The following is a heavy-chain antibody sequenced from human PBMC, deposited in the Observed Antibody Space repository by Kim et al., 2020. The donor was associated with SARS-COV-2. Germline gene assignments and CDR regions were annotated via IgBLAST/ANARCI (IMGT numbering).Heavy chain of an antibody. V-gene: IGHV3-21*01. CDR3: AVNTVVTAPFDY. J-gene: IGHJ4*02. D-gene: IGHD2-21*02. Sequence: YYADAVKGRFTIPRDNAKNSLYLQMNSLRAEDTAVYYCAVNTVVTAPFDYWGQGTLVTVSS.